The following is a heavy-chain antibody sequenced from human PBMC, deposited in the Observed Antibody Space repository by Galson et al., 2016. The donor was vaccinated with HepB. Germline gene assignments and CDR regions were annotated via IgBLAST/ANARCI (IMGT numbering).Heavy chain of an antibody. J-gene: IGHJ4*02. D-gene: IGHD6-13*01. CDR3: ARDPSSIAAAGRGDY. CDR1: GFTFSSFG. Sequence: SLRLSCAASGFTFSSFGMHWVRQAPGKGPEWLAVIWFDGGNKYYADSVKGRFTISRDNSKNTLYLQMNSLGAEDTAVYYCARDPSSIAAAGRGDYWGQGTLVTVSS. CDR2: IWFDGGNK. V-gene: IGHV3-33*01.